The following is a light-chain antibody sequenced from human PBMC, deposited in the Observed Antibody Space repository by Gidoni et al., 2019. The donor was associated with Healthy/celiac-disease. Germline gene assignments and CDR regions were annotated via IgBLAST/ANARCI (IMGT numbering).Light chain of an antibody. J-gene: IGKJ2*04. V-gene: IGKV3-15*01. CDR3: QQYNNWPMCS. CDR1: QSVSSN. Sequence: EIVMTQSPATLSVSPGERATLSCRASQSVSSNLAWYQQTPGQAPRLLIYGASTRATGIPARFSGSGSGTGFTLTISSLQSEDFAVYCCQQYNNWPMCSFGQGTKLEIK. CDR2: GAS.